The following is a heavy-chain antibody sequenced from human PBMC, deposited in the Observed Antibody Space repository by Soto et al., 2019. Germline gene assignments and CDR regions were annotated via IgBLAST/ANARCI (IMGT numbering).Heavy chain of an antibody. Sequence: QVQLQESGPGLVKPSQTLSLTCTVSGGSISSGDYYWSWIRQHPGKGLEWIGYIYYSGSTYYNPSLQRRVTMSLDXXKNQFSLKLSSVAAADTAVYYCARWWSGSRQGFDPWGQGTLVTVSS. D-gene: IGHD3-3*01. CDR3: ARWWSGSRQGFDP. J-gene: IGHJ5*02. CDR1: GGSISSGDYY. CDR2: IYYSGST. V-gene: IGHV4-31*03.